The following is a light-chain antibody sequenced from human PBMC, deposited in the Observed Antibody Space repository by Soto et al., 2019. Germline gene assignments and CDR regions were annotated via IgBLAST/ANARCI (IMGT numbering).Light chain of an antibody. CDR2: GAS. V-gene: IGKV3-20*01. CDR3: QQYGSSPSIT. CDR1: QSVSSSY. J-gene: IGKJ5*01. Sequence: IVLTQSPGTLSLSPGERATLSCRASQSVSSSYLAWYQQKPGPAPRLLIYGASSRATGIPDRFSGSGSGTDFTLTISRLEPEDFAVYYCQQYGSSPSITFGQGTRLEIK.